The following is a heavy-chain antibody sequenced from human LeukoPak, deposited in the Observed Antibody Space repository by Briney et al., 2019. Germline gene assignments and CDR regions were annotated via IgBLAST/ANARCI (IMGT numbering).Heavy chain of an antibody. D-gene: IGHD3-3*01. V-gene: IGHV3-74*01. CDR2: INSDGSST. CDR1: GFTFSSYW. Sequence: PGGSLRLSCAASGFTFSSYWMHWVRQAPGKGLVWVSRINSDGSSTSYADSVKGRFTISRDNAKNTLYLQMNSLRAEDTAVYYCARDRNADFWSGYYTNYFDYWGQGTLVTVSS. CDR3: ARDRNADFWSGYYTNYFDY. J-gene: IGHJ4*02.